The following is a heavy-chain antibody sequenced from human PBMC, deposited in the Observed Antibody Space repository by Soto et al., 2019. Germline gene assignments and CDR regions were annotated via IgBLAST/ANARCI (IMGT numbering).Heavy chain of an antibody. CDR3: ARGAGFWSGYYSRSSYYYGMDV. V-gene: IGHV4-34*01. CDR2: INHSGST. CDR1: GGSFSGYY. D-gene: IGHD3-3*01. J-gene: IGHJ6*02. Sequence: SETLSLTCAVYGGSFSGYYWSWIRQPPGNGLEWIGEINHSGSTNYNPSLKSRVTISVDTSKNQFSLKLSSVTAADTAVYYCARGAGFWSGYYSRSSYYYGMDVWGQGTTVTVSS.